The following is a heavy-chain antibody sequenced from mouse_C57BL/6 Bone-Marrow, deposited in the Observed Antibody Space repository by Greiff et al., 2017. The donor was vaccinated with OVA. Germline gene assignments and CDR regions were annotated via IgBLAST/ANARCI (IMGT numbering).Heavy chain of an antibody. D-gene: IGHD2-5*01. CDR3: ARRGAYYSNFYAMDY. CDR1: GYTFTDYY. J-gene: IGHJ4*01. V-gene: IGHV1-19*01. Sequence: EVKLQESGPVLVKPGASVKMSCKASGYTFTDYYMNWVKQSHGKSLEWIGVINPYNGGTSYNQKFKGKATLTVDKSSSTAYMELNSLTSEDSAVYYCARRGAYYSNFYAMDYWGQGTSVTVSS. CDR2: INPYNGGT.